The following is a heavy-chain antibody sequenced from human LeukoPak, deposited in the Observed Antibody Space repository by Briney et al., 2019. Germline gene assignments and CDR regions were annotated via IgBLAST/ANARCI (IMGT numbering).Heavy chain of an antibody. CDR3: ARGPTGGNAFDI. CDR2: SYSGGST. D-gene: IGHD3-16*01. Sequence: GGSLRLSCAAAGFTVSSNFMMWVRQAPGKGLEWVSDISYSGGSTYYADSVKGRFTISRDNSKNTVYLQMNSLRADDTAVYYCARGPTGGNAFDIWGQGTKVTVSS. V-gene: IGHV3-53*01. J-gene: IGHJ3*02. CDR1: GFTVSSNF.